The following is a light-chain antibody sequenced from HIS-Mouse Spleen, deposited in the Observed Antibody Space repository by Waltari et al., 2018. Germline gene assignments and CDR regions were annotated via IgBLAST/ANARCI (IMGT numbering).Light chain of an antibody. CDR2: EDN. V-gene: IGLV6-57*04. CDR1: SGSIASNS. CDR3: QSYDSSNVV. Sequence: NFILTQPHSVSESPGKTVTISCTRSSGSIASNSVPRYQQRPGSAPTTVIYEDNQRPSGVPDRFSGSIDSSSNSASLTISGLKTEDEADYYCQSYDSSNVVFGGGTKLTVL. J-gene: IGLJ2*01.